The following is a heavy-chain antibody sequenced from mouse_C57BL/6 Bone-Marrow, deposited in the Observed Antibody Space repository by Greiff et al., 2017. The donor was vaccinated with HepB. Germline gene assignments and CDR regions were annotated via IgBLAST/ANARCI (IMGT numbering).Heavy chain of an antibody. J-gene: IGHJ2*01. CDR3: ARDTLYYSNPSYYFDY. CDR1: GFTFSSYA. Sequence: EVHLVESGGGLVKPGGSLKLSCAASGFTFSSYAMSWVRQTPEKRLEWVATISDGGSYTYYPDNVKGRFTISRDNAKNNLYLQMSHLKSEDTAMYYCARDTLYYSNPSYYFDYWGQGTTLTVSS. V-gene: IGHV5-4*01. D-gene: IGHD2-5*01. CDR2: ISDGGSYT.